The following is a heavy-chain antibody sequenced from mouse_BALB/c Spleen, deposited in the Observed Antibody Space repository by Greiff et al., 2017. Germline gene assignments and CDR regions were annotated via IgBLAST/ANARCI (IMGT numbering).Heavy chain of an antibody. D-gene: IGHD2-3*01. J-gene: IGHJ4*01. Sequence: QVQLQQSGAELARPGASVKLSCKASGYTFTSYWMQWVKQRPGQGLEWIGAIYPGDGDTRYTQKFKGKATLTADKSSSTAYMQLSSLASEDSAVYYCARDGPYAMDYWGQGTSVTVSS. CDR1: GYTFTSYW. CDR3: ARDGPYAMDY. V-gene: IGHV1-87*01. CDR2: IYPGDGDT.